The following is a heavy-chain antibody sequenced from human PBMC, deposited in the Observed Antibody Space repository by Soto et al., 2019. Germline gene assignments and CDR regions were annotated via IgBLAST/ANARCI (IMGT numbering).Heavy chain of an antibody. CDR3: AKVVVQATESRYNSNGRDV. CDR2: NSWDGGRI. Sequence: GGSLRLSCAASGFNFAEYAMHWVRQIPGKGLEWVSGNSWDGGRIGYADSVKGRFTISRDNAKKSLFLQMNSLRPEDTALYYCAKVVVQATESRYNSNGRDVCSQGTTVT. V-gene: IGHV3-9*01. D-gene: IGHD2-15*01. CDR1: GFNFAEYA. J-gene: IGHJ6*02.